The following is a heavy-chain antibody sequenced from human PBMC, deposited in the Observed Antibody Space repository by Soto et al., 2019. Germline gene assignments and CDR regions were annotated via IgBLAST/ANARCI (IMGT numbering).Heavy chain of an antibody. Sequence: ASVKVSCKASGGTFSSYAISWVRQAPGQGLEWMGGIIPIFGTANYAQKFQGRVTITADESTSTAYMELSSLRSEDTAVYYCARVPYYYYGMDVWGQGTTVTVSS. CDR2: IIPIFGTA. CDR1: GGTFSSYA. V-gene: IGHV1-69*13. CDR3: ARVPYYYYGMDV. J-gene: IGHJ6*02.